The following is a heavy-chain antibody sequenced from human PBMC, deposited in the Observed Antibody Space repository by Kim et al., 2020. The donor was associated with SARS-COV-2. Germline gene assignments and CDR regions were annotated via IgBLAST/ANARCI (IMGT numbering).Heavy chain of an antibody. J-gene: IGHJ6*02. CDR3: AKGHRGYSYGYEYYYYGMDV. D-gene: IGHD5-18*01. CDR1: GFTFDDYA. V-gene: IGHV3-9*01. Sequence: GGSLRLSCAASGFTFDDYAMHWVRQAPGKGLEWVSGISWNSGSIGYADSVKGRFTISRDNAKNSLYLQMNSLRAEDTALYYCAKGHRGYSYGYEYYYYGMDVWGQGTTVTVSS. CDR2: ISWNSGSI.